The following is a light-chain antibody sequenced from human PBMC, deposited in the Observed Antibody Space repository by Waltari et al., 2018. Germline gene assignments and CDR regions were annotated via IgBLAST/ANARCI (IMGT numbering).Light chain of an antibody. CDR1: QSVSSSY. CDR2: GAS. Sequence: EIVLTQSPGTLSLSPGERATLSCRASQSVSSSYLAWYQQKPGQAPRRRIYGASSRATGIPDRFSGSGSGTDFTLTISSLEPEDFAVYYCQQYGSSPRSFGQGTKVEIK. CDR3: QQYGSSPRS. J-gene: IGKJ1*01. V-gene: IGKV3-20*01.